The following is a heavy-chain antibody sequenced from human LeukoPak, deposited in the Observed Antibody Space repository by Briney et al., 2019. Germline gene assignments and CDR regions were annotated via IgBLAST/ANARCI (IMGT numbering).Heavy chain of an antibody. Sequence: GGSLRLSCAASGFTVSSNYMSWVRQAPGKGLEWVSVIYSGGSTYYADSVKGRFTISRDNSKNTLYLQMNSLRVEDTAVYYCARVKRDGYNPSWVDYWGQGTLVTVSS. CDR2: IYSGGST. CDR3: ARVKRDGYNPSWVDY. J-gene: IGHJ4*02. V-gene: IGHV3-53*01. CDR1: GFTVSSNY. D-gene: IGHD5-24*01.